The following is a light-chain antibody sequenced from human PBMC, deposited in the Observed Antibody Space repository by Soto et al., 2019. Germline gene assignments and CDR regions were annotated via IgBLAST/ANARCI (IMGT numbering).Light chain of an antibody. CDR3: AAWDDSLSGWV. CDR1: SSNIGSTH. J-gene: IGLJ3*02. Sequence: QAVVTQPPSASGTLGQRVTISCSGSSSNIGSTHVYWFQQLPGTAPKLLVYRSDQRPSGVPDRFSGSKSDTSASLAISGLRSEDEANYYCAAWDDSLSGWVFGGGTKLTVL. V-gene: IGLV1-47*01. CDR2: RSD.